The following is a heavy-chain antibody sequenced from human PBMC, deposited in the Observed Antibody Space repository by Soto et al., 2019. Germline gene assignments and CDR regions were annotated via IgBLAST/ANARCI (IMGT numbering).Heavy chain of an antibody. CDR3: AREGAHYTPLDH. J-gene: IGHJ4*02. CDR1: GYTFTDYA. D-gene: IGHD2-15*01. Sequence: GASVQVSCKASGYTFTDYAIHWVRQAPGQGLEWMGWINVGNGNTGYSRKFQGRVTNVRDMSASTAYIEVTSLTSEDTAIYYCAREGAHYTPLDHWGQGTLVTVSS. CDR2: INVGNGNT. V-gene: IGHV1-3*01.